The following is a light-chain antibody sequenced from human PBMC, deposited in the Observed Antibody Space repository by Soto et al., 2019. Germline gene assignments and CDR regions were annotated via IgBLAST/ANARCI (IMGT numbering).Light chain of an antibody. J-gene: IGKJ1*01. CDR1: QSASTF. Sequence: DIQMTQSPSTLSASVGDRVTITCRASQSASTFLAWYQQKPGQAPKLLIYDASTLQSGVPSRFSASGSGTEFALTISGLQPDDFATYYCQQYNSYSRTFGQGTKVDIK. V-gene: IGKV1-5*01. CDR3: QQYNSYSRT. CDR2: DAS.